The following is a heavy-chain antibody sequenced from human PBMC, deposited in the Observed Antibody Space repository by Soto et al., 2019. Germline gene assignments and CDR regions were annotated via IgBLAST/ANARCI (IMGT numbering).Heavy chain of an antibody. Sequence: QDQLEQSGVEVKRPGASVKVSCKASGYSFSTHGISWVRQAPGQGLEWMGWITTSNGYTNYEQKFRGRVTMTTDISTNTGSMEVWSLRSDDTAVYYCARFRDCGGSRCDPSVPLDLWGQGTLVTVSS. CDR2: ITTSNGYT. CDR1: GYSFSTHG. J-gene: IGHJ3*01. D-gene: IGHD2-21*01. V-gene: IGHV1-18*01. CDR3: ARFRDCGGSRCDPSVPLDL.